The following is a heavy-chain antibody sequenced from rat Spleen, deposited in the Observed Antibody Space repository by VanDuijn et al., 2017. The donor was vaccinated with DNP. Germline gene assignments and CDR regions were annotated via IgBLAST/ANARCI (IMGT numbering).Heavy chain of an antibody. Sequence: EVQLQESGPGLVKPSQSLSLTCSVTGYSITSNHTWSWIRKFPGNELEWMGYINNAGSTNYNPSPKSRFSITRDTSKNQSFLHVNSVRNEDTATYYCAIQLGVFDYWGQGVMVIVSS. J-gene: IGHJ2*01. CDR3: AIQLGVFDY. CDR2: INNAGST. V-gene: IGHV3-3*01. D-gene: IGHD5-1*01. CDR1: GYSITSNHT.